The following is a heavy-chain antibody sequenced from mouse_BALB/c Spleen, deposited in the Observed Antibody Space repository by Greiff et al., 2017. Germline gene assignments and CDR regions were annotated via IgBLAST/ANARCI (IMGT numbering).Heavy chain of an antibody. Sequence: VQLKESGPGLVKPSQSLSLTCTVTGFSITSDYAWYFIRQFPGNQLELMGFISYSGSTSYNPSLKSRTSITRDTSKNQFFLQLNTVTTEDTATYYCARNYGSSYAMEYWGQGTSVTVSS. CDR1: GFSITSDYA. D-gene: IGHD1-1*01. CDR3: ARNYGSSYAMEY. CDR2: ISYSGST. V-gene: IGHV3-2*02. J-gene: IGHJ4*01.